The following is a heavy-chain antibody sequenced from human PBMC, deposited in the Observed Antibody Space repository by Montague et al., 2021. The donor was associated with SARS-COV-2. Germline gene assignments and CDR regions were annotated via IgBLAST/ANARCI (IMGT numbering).Heavy chain of an antibody. CDR1: GGSISSSSYY. CDR2: IYYSGST. CDR3: ARALIMITFGGVIAHWFDP. D-gene: IGHD3-16*02. J-gene: IGHJ5*02. V-gene: IGHV4-39*07. Sequence: SETLSLTCTVSGGSISSSSYYWGWIRQPPGKGLEWIGSIYYSGSTYYNPSLKSRVTILVDTSKNQFSLKLSSVTAADTAVYYCARALIMITFGGVIAHWFDPWDQGTLVTVSS.